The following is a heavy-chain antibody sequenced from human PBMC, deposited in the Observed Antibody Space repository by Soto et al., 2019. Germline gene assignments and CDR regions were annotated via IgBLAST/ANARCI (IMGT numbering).Heavy chain of an antibody. CDR2: INAGIGNT. D-gene: IGHD2-15*01. V-gene: IGHV1-3*01. CDR3: ARESRYCSGGSCYFLPGIDY. CDR1: GYTFTSYA. J-gene: IGHJ4*02. Sequence: ASVKVSCKASGYTFTSYAMHWVRQAPGQRLEWMGWINAGIGNTKYSQNFQGRVTITADESASTAYMELSSLRSEDTAVYYCARESRYCSGGSCYFLPGIDYWGQGTLVTVSS.